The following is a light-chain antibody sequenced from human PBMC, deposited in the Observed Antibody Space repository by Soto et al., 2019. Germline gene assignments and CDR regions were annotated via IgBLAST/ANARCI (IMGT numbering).Light chain of an antibody. CDR2: TKADSDK. V-gene: IGLV5-45*03. J-gene: IGLJ3*02. CDR1: SGFNVGTYR. Sequence: QSVLTQPSSLSVSPGASASLTCTLRSGFNVGTYRIYWYQQKPGSPPQYLLKTKADSDKEEGSGVPSRFSASKDASANAGILLISGLQSEDGGDYYCMIWHSSTWVFGGGTKLTVL. CDR3: MIWHSSTWV.